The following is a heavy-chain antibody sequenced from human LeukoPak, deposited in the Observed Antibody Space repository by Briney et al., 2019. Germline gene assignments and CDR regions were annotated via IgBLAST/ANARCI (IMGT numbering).Heavy chain of an antibody. D-gene: IGHD2-15*01. CDR2: ISSTSGTI. CDR3: ARDCSGYSCYSYAFDY. V-gene: IGHV3-48*02. J-gene: IGHJ4*02. Sequence: GGSLRLSYAASGFTFSTYSMNWVRHAPGKGLQWLSYISSTSGTINYADSVKGRFTISRDNAKNSLYLQMSSLRDEDTAVYYCARDCSGYSCYSYAFDYWGQGSLVTVSS. CDR1: GFTFSTYS.